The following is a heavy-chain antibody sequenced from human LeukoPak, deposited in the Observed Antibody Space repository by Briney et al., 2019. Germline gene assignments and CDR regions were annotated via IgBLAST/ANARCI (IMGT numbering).Heavy chain of an antibody. CDR3: AARDRTYYYYGFDL. J-gene: IGHJ3*01. D-gene: IGHD3-10*01. CDR2: IFHSGST. V-gene: IGHV4-4*02. Sequence: SETLSLTCTVSGGSITSSNWWNWVRQPPGKGLEWIGEIFHSGSTNYNPSLQSRVTISVDKSKNQFSLKLSSVTAADTAVYYRAARDRTYYYYGFDLWGQGTMVTVSS. CDR1: GGSITSSNW.